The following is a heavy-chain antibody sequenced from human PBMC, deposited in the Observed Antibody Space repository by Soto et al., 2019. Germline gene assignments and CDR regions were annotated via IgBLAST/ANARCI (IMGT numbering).Heavy chain of an antibody. CDR1: GFTFVTFG. J-gene: IGHJ6*02. CDR2: ISYDGINR. D-gene: IGHD3-10*01. Sequence: PGGSLRLSCAASGFTFVTFGMHWVRQAPGKGLEWVAFISYDGINRYYTDSVKGQFTISRDNSKNTLYLQMNSLKAEDTAVFYCARGYGSYYYGLDVWGQGTTVTVSS. V-gene: IGHV3-30*03. CDR3: ARGYGSYYYGLDV.